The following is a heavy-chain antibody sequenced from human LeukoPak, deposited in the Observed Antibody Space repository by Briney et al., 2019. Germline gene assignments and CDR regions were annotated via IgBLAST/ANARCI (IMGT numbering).Heavy chain of an antibody. CDR2: IYSGGST. CDR3: AREALKQDAFDI. CDR1: GFTVSSNY. J-gene: IGHJ3*02. V-gene: IGHV3-53*01. Sequence: PGGSLGLSCAASGFTVSSNYMSWIRQAPGKGLEWVSVIYSGGSTYYADSVKGRFTISRDNSKNTLYLQMNSLRAEDTAVYYCAREALKQDAFDIWGQGTMVTVSS.